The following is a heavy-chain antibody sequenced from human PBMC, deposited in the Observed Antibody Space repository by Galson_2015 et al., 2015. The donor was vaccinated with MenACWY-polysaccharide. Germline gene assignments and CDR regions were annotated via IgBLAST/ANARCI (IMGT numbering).Heavy chain of an antibody. CDR1: GFMFSSYW. V-gene: IGHV3-7*01. CDR2: IKPDGSEK. D-gene: IGHD3-10*01. J-gene: IGHJ4*02. CDR3: ASLSTVNYYVDY. Sequence: SLRLSCAASGFMFSSYWMTWVRQAPGKGLEWVANIKPDGSEKYYVGSVKGRFTISRDNAKNSVYLQMDGLSVEDTAVYFCASLSTVNYYVDYWGQGTLVTVSS.